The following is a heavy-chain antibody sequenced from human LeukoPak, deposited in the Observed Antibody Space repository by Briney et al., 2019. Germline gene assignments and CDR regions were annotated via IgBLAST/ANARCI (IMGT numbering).Heavy chain of an antibody. CDR3: AKDRDRVGATGYFDY. D-gene: IGHD1-26*01. CDR2: ISGSGGST. Sequence: GGSLRLSCAASVFTFSSYAMSWVRQAPGKGLEWVSAISGSGGSTYYADSVKGRFTISRDNSKNTLYLQMNSLRAEDTAVYYCAKDRDRVGATGYFDYWGQGTLVTVSS. CDR1: VFTFSSYA. J-gene: IGHJ4*02. V-gene: IGHV3-23*01.